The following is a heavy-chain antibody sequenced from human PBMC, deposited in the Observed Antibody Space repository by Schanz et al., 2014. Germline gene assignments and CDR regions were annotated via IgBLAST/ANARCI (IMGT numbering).Heavy chain of an antibody. Sequence: EVHLVESGGGLVQPGGSLRLSCAASGFAVDNYYMSCVRQAPGRGLEWVSIIFTDGRTYYADSVKGRFTISGDSSKYTVYLQMNSLRADDTAVYYCAKGPYYYYYMDVWGNGTTVTVSS. J-gene: IGHJ6*03. V-gene: IGHV3-66*01. CDR2: IFTDGRT. CDR3: AKGPYYYYYMDV. CDR1: GFAVDNYY.